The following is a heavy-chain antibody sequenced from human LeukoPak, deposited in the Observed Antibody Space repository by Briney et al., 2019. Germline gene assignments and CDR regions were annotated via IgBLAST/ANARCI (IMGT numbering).Heavy chain of an antibody. V-gene: IGHV4-59*01. CDR3: ARSQGSLGGWFFDL. CDR1: GGSLSRYC. CDR2: VSYTRST. D-gene: IGHD3-3*01. Sequence: SETLSLTCTVSGGSLSRYCWSWIRQPPGKGLEWIGYVSYTRSTNYNPTLKSRITISLDTSRNQVSLKVNSVTAADTAVYFCARSQGSLGGWFFDLWGGGTLVTVSS. J-gene: IGHJ2*01.